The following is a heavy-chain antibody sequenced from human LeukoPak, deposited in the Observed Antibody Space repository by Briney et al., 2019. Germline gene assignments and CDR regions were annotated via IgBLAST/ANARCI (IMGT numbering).Heavy chain of an antibody. CDR1: GFSFSSYS. CDR2: ISHTGSTM. Sequence: GGSLRLSCAASGFSFSSYSMNWVRQAPGKGLEWVSYISHTGSTMSYADSVKGRFTISRDNAKNSLYLQMNSLRAEDTAVYYCARDLGPSDSGYNWFDPWGQGTLVTVSS. CDR3: ARDLGPSDSGYNWFDP. D-gene: IGHD3-22*01. V-gene: IGHV3-48*04. J-gene: IGHJ5*02.